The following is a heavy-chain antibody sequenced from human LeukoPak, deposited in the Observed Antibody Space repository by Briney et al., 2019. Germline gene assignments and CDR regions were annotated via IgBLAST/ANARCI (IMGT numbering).Heavy chain of an antibody. Sequence: SETLSLTCTVSGGSISSYYWSWIRQPPGKGLEWLGYIYYSGSTNYNPSLKSRVTISVDTSKNQFSLKLSSVTAADTAVYYCARDRTYYYDSSGYLYYYYGMDVWGQGTTVTVSS. J-gene: IGHJ6*02. CDR1: GGSISSYY. CDR3: ARDRTYYYDSSGYLYYYYGMDV. D-gene: IGHD3-22*01. V-gene: IGHV4-59*01. CDR2: IYYSGST.